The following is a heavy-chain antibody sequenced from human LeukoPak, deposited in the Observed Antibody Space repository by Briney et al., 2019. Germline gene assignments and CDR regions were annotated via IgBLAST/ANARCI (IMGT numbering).Heavy chain of an antibody. Sequence: GGSLRLSCAASGFTFSSYWMSWVRQAPGKGLEWVANIKQDGSEKYYVDSVKGRFTISRDNAKNSLYLQMNSLRAEDTAVYYCARSPYYYDSSGFFEYWGQGTLVTVSS. V-gene: IGHV3-7*01. CDR2: IKQDGSEK. D-gene: IGHD3-22*01. J-gene: IGHJ4*02. CDR1: GFTFSSYW. CDR3: ARSPYYYDSSGFFEY.